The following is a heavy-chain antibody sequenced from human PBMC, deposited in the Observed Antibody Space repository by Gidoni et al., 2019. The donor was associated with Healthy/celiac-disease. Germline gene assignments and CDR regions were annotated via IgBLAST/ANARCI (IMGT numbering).Heavy chain of an antibody. CDR1: GYTVTSYY. CDR3: ARALGGYSYGYRFDY. CDR2: INPSGGST. Sequence: QVQLVQSGAEVKKPGASVKVSCKASGYTVTSYYMHWVRQAPGQGLEWMGIINPSGGSTSYAQKFQGRVTMTRDTSTSTVYMELSSLRSEDTAVYYCARALGGYSYGYRFDYWGQGTLVTVSS. D-gene: IGHD5-18*01. V-gene: IGHV1-46*01. J-gene: IGHJ4*02.